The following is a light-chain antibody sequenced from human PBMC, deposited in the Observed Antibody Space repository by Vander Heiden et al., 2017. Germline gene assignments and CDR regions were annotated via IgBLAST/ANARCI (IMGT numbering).Light chain of an antibody. V-gene: IGLV2-14*01. CDR2: EVS. CDR1: SSDVGGYNY. J-gene: IGLJ1*01. CDR3: SSYTSTSTLV. Sequence: QSALTQPASVSGSPGQSHTIPCTGTSSDVGGYNYVSWFQQHPGKAPKLMIYEVSKRPSGVSNRFSGSKSGNTASLTISGLQAEDEADYYCSSYTSTSTLVFGTGTKVTVL.